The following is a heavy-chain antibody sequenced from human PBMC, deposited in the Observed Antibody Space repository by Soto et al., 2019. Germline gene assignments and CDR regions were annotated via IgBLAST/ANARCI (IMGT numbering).Heavy chain of an antibody. Sequence: SETLSLTCTASGGSLGSYYWSWIRQPPGKGLEWIGYVFYTGRANYNASLKSRVSISLDTSNYIFSLKLSSGSAAYTAVYYCGRAGDWRRATNPHYFTDMEQGGPGTTVNVSS. J-gene: IGHJ6*02. CDR2: VFYTGRA. CDR1: GGSLGSYY. D-gene: IGHD2-21*02. V-gene: IGHV4-59*12. CDR3: GRAGDWRRATNPHYFTDMEQ.